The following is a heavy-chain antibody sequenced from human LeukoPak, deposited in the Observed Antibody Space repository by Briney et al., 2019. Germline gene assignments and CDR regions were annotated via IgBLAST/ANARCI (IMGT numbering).Heavy chain of an antibody. V-gene: IGHV1-18*01. CDR1: GYTLTELS. CDR3: AREGYSGYDYGGYYYYYGMDV. J-gene: IGHJ6*02. Sequence: ASVKVSCKVSGYTLTELSMHWVRQAPGQGPEWMGWVSAYHGNANYAQKFQGRVTMTTDTSTSTAYMELRSLRSDDTAVYYCAREGYSGYDYGGYYYYYGMDVWGQGTTVTVSS. CDR2: VSAYHGNA. D-gene: IGHD5-12*01.